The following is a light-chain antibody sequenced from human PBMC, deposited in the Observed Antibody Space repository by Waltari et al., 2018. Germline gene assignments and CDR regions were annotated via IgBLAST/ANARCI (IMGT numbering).Light chain of an antibody. Sequence: QLVLTQSPSASASLGASVKLTCTLASGHSTNIIAWHQQQPGKGPRYWRKVKSDGSHSKGDEIPDRFSGSSSSSGAERYLTISSVQSEDEADYYCQTGGHGTWVFGGGTKLTVL. V-gene: IGLV4-69*01. CDR3: QTGGHGTWV. J-gene: IGLJ3*02. CDR2: VKSDGSH. CDR1: SGHSTNI.